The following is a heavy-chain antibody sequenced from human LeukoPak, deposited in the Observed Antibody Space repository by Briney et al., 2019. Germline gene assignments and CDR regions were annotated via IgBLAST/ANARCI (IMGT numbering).Heavy chain of an antibody. CDR3: ARDEYGSRDFDY. J-gene: IGHJ4*02. CDR1: GFTFSSYE. CDR2: IGTSGTDV. Sequence: PGGSLRLSCAASGFTFSSYEMNWVRQAPGKGLEWISFIGTSGTDVRYAASAKGRFTISRDNAKNSLYLQMDSLRVEDTAVYYCARDEYGSRDFDYWGQGTLVTVSS. V-gene: IGHV3-48*03. D-gene: IGHD4/OR15-4a*01.